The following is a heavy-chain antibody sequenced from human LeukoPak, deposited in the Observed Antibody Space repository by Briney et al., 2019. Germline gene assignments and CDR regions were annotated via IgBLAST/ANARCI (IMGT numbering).Heavy chain of an antibody. CDR3: ARGWGTAMVEIDY. CDR1: GGSFSGYY. V-gene: IGHV4-34*01. Sequence: SETLSLTCAVYGGSFSGYYWSWFRKPQGKGRSGIGEINHSGSTNYNPSLKSRVTISVDTSKNQFSLKLSSVTAADTAVYYCARGWGTAMVEIDYWGQGTLVTVSS. D-gene: IGHD5-18*01. J-gene: IGHJ4*02. CDR2: INHSGST.